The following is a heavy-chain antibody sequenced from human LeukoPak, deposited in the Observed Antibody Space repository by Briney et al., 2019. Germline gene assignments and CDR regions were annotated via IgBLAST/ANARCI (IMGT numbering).Heavy chain of an antibody. Sequence: SETLSLTCTVSGGSISSSSYYWGWIRQPPGKGLEWIGSIYYSGSTYYNPSLKSRVTISVDTSKNQFSLKLSSVTAADTAVYYCAGRMGGSYYVWGQGTLVTVSS. J-gene: IGHJ4*02. CDR3: AGRMGGSYYV. CDR2: IYYSGST. D-gene: IGHD1-26*01. CDR1: GGSISSSSYY. V-gene: IGHV4-39*01.